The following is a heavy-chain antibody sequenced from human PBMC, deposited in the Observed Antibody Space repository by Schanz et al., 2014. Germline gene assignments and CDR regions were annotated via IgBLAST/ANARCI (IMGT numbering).Heavy chain of an antibody. J-gene: IGHJ4*02. V-gene: IGHV1-3*04. CDR2: INTGSGDT. D-gene: IGHD5-12*01. CDR1: GYTFNNHG. Sequence: QVQLVQSGGEVKKPGASATVSCKASGYTFNNHGISWVRQAPGQRLEWMGWINTGSGDTKYSQNFQGRVTITRDTSASTAYMELSSLRSEDTAVYSCARGIGGYGANNYFDYWGQGTLVTVSS. CDR3: ARGIGGYGANNYFDY.